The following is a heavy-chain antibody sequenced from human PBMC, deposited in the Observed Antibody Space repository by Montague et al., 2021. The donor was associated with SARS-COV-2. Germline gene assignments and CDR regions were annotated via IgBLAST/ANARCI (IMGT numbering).Heavy chain of an antibody. V-gene: IGHV4-59*08. CDR2: VYYRGNT. D-gene: IGHD2-21*01. J-gene: IGHJ4*02. CDR1: GGSISSDY. Sequence: SETLSLTCTVSGGSISSDYWTWIRQPPGKGLEWIGFVYYRGNTYYNPSLRGRVTISVDTSSNHFSLTLSSVTAADTAIYYCARHCDHSSRVDSWGQGTLVTVSS. CDR3: ARHCDHSSRVDS.